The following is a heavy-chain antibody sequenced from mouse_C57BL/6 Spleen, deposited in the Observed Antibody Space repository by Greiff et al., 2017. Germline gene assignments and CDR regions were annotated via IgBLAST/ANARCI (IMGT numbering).Heavy chain of an antibody. D-gene: IGHD2-4*01. J-gene: IGHJ3*01. CDR3: TRREGYYDYAY. V-gene: IGHV1-15*01. CDR1: GYTFTDYE. CDR2: IDPETGGT. Sequence: QVQLQQSGAELVRPGASVTLSCKASGYTFTDYEMHWVKQTPVHGLEWIGAIDPETGGTAYNQKFKGKAILTADKSSSTAYMELRSLTSEDSAVYYCTRREGYYDYAYWGQGTLVTVSA.